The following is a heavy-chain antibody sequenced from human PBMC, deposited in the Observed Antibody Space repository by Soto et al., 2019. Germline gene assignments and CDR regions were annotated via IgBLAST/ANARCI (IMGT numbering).Heavy chain of an antibody. V-gene: IGHV3-30*18. CDR3: AKESRQWLVRSNFQH. CDR1: GFTFSSYG. J-gene: IGHJ1*01. Sequence: PGGSLSLSCAASGFTFSSYGMHWVRQAPGKGLEWVAVISYDGSNKYYADSVKGRFTISRDNSKNTLYLQMNSLRAEDTAVYYCAKESRQWLVRSNFQHWGQGTLVTVSS. CDR2: ISYDGSNK. D-gene: IGHD6-19*01.